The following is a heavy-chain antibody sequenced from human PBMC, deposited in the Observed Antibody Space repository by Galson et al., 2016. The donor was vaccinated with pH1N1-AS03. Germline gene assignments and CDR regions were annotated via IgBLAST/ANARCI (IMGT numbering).Heavy chain of an antibody. CDR3: SLEYLEFYFAY. V-gene: IGHV3-49*03. J-gene: IGHJ4*01. D-gene: IGHD1-20*01. Sequence: SLRLSCAVSGIPFGDYAVSWFRQAPGKGLEWVGFIRRKGFGGTTDYAAAVKGRFTISRDDSKNIAYLQMNSLKIEDTAVYYCSLEYLEFYFAYWGQGTLVTVSS. CDR1: GIPFGDYA. CDR2: IRRKGFGGTT.